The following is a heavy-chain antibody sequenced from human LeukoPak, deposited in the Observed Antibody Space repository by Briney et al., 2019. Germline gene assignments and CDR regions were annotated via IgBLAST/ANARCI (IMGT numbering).Heavy chain of an antibody. D-gene: IGHD3-16*01. CDR2: INHNGNVN. Sequence: GGSLRLSCAASGFTFSSYWMNWARQAPGKGLEWVASINHNGNVNYYVDSVKGRFTISRDNAKNSLYLQMSNLRAEDTAVYFCTRGGGLDVWGQGATVTVSS. CDR3: TRGGGLDV. V-gene: IGHV3-7*03. J-gene: IGHJ6*02. CDR1: GFTFSSYW.